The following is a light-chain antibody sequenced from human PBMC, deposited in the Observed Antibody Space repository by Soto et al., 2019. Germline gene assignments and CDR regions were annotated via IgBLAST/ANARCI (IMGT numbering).Light chain of an antibody. J-gene: IGKJ2*01. CDR3: QQYNSYTYT. CDR2: KAS. CDR1: QSISSW. V-gene: IGKV1-5*03. Sequence: DIQMTQSPSTRSASVGDRVTITCRASQSISSWLAWYQQKPGKAPKLLIYKASSLESGVPSRFSGSGSGTEFTLTISSLQPDYFATYYCQQYNSYTYTFGQGTKLEIK.